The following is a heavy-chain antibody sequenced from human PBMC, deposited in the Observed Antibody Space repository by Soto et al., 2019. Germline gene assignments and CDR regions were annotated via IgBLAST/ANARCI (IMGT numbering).Heavy chain of an antibody. CDR2: ISYDGSNK. CDR3: ARDLGTNYCSGGSCYYPNDY. V-gene: IGHV3-30-3*01. Sequence: GGSLRLSCAASGFTFSSYAMHWVRQAPGKGLEWVAVISYDGSNKYYADSVKGRFTISRDNSKNTLYLQMNSLRAEDTAVYYCARDLGTNYCSGGSCYYPNDYWGQGTLVTVSS. J-gene: IGHJ4*02. CDR1: GFTFSSYA. D-gene: IGHD2-15*01.